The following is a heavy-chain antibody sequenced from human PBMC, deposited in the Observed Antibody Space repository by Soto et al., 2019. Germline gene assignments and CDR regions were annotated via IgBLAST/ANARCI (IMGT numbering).Heavy chain of an antibody. V-gene: IGHV3-23*01. CDR2: FRSGDGHT. CDR3: AKGLLSSRPDTFDA. Sequence: EMQLLESGGGLVQPGTSLRLSCAAAGFTFTDFAMTWVRQAPEKGLEWVSTFRSGDGHTYYADSVRGRFTISGDSSKNTLYLQMNNLRVEDTAIYYCAKGLLSSRPDTFDAWGQGTIVTVS. CDR1: GFTFTDFA. J-gene: IGHJ3*01.